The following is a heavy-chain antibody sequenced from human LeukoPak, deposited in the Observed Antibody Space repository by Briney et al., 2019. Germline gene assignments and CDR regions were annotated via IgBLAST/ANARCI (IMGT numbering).Heavy chain of an antibody. D-gene: IGHD3-22*01. J-gene: IGHJ4*02. CDR3: AKAGYDSSGYYADY. V-gene: IGHV3-30*18. CDR1: GFTFSSYG. CDR2: ISYDGSNK. Sequence: GGSLRLSCAASGFTFSSYGMHWVRQAPGKGLEWVAVISYDGSNKYYADSVKGRFTISRDNSKNTLCLQMNSLRAEDTAVYYCAKAGYDSSGYYADYWGQGTLVTVSS.